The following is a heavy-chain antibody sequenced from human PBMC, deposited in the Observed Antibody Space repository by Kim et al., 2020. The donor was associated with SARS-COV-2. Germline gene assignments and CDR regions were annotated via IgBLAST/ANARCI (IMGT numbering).Heavy chain of an antibody. D-gene: IGHD1-26*01. V-gene: IGHV1-24*01. Sequence: ASVKVSCKVSGYTLTELSMHWVRQAPGKGLEWMGGFDPEDGETIYAQKFQGRVTMTEDTSTDTAYMELSSLRSEDTAVYYCATGDPRVGATPWDYWGQGTLVTVSS. CDR1: GYTLTELS. CDR3: ATGDPRVGATPWDY. CDR2: FDPEDGET. J-gene: IGHJ4*02.